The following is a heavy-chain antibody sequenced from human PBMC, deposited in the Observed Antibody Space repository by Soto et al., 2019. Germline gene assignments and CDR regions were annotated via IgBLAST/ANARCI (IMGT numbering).Heavy chain of an antibody. CDR1: GFSLSNARMG. CDR2: IFSNDEK. J-gene: IGHJ6*02. Sequence: QVTLKESGPVLVKPTETLTLTCTVSGFSLSNARMGVSWIRQPPGKALEWLAHIFSNDEKSYSTSLKSRLTISKDTSKSQVVLTMTNMDPVDTATYYCARIPRATDYGYYLPYYYYGMDVWGQGTTVTVSS. D-gene: IGHD4-17*01. V-gene: IGHV2-26*01. CDR3: ARIPRATDYGYYLPYYYYGMDV.